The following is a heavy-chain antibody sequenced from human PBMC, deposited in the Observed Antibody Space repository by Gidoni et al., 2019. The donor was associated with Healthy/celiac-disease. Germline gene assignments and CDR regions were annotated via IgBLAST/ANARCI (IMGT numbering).Heavy chain of an antibody. CDR2: IYYSGST. D-gene: IGHD3-16*02. CDR3: ARGFYVWGSYRSFYYYYGMDV. J-gene: IGHJ6*02. V-gene: IGHV4-39*07. Sequence: QLQLQESGPGLVKPSETLSLTCTVSGGSLSSSSYYWGWIRQPPGKGLEWIGSIYYSGSTYYNPSLKSRVTISVDTSKNQFSLKLSSVTAADTAVYYCARGFYVWGSYRSFYYYYGMDVWGQGTTVTVSS. CDR1: GGSLSSSSYY.